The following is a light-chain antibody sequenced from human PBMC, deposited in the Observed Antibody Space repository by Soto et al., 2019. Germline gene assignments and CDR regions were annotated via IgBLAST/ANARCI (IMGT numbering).Light chain of an antibody. CDR3: QQYHNWPPQYT. CDR1: QTVASN. CDR2: GAS. Sequence: IVMTQSPAILSVSPGEIATLACRASQTVASNVAWYQQKPGQAPRLLIHGASTRATGVPARFSGSGSGTEFTLTISSLQSDDFAVYNCQQYHNWPPQYTFGQGTKLQIK. V-gene: IGKV3-15*01. J-gene: IGKJ2*01.